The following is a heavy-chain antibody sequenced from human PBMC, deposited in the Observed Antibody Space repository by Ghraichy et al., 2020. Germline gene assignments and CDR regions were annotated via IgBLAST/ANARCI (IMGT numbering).Heavy chain of an antibody. CDR3: ARGSAVVRFYYYAGLDV. J-gene: IGHJ6*02. Sequence: GGSLRLSCVGSGFTFSGYSMNWVRQSPGKGLEWVSHISSSSRNIFYADSVKGRFTISRDNAKNSLSLQMNSLRDEDTAVYYCARGSAVVRFYYYAGLDVWGQGTPVTVSS. V-gene: IGHV3-48*02. CDR1: GFTFSGYS. D-gene: IGHD4-23*01. CDR2: ISSSSRNI.